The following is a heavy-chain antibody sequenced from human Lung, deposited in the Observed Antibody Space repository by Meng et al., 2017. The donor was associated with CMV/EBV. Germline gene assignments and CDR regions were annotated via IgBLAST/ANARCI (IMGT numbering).Heavy chain of an antibody. CDR2: INTDNGDT. V-gene: IGHV1-3*04. D-gene: IGHD2-8*01. Sequence: SVKIYCKASGYTFTSYPMHWVRQAPGQSLEWMGWINTDNGDTRFSQHLQGRVTISTDTSATTAYMELSSLRLDDTAIYYCATNAFDYWGQGTLVTVSS. J-gene: IGHJ4*02. CDR3: ATNAFDY. CDR1: GYTFTSYP.